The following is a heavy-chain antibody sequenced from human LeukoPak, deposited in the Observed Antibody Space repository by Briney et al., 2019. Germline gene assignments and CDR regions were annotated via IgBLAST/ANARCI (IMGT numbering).Heavy chain of an antibody. CDR3: TRDRAYYPGSGSFSYYYYGMDV. CDR2: INPSAGST. CDR1: GYTFTSHY. V-gene: IGHV1-46*01. J-gene: IGHJ6*02. D-gene: IGHD3-10*01. Sequence: ASVKVSCKASGYTFTSHYMHWVRQAPGQGPEWMGIINPSAGSTSHAQKFQGRVTMTRDTSTSTVYMELGSLRSEDTAVYYRTRDRAYYPGSGSFSYYYYGMDVWAKGPRSPSP.